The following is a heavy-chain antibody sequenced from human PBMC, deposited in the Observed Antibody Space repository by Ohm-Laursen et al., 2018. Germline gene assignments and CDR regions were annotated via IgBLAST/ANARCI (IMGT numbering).Heavy chain of an antibody. CDR3: ARDLESIGYYYGSGSYYPDY. CDR1: GYTFTGYY. V-gene: IGHV1-2*02. D-gene: IGHD3-10*01. J-gene: IGHJ4*02. CDR2: INPNSGGT. Sequence: GASVKVSCNASGYTFTGYYMHWVRQAPGQGLEWMGWINPNSGGTNYAQKFQGRVTMTRDTSISTAYMELSRLRSDDTAVYYCARDLESIGYYYGSGSYYPDYWGQGTLVTVSS.